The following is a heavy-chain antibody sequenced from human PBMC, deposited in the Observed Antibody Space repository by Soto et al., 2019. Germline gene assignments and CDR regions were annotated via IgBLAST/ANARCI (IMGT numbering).Heavy chain of an antibody. CDR3: ARSIAARPTTRFDP. V-gene: IGHV4-39*01. CDR2: IYYSGST. Sequence: PSETLSLTCTVSGGSISSSSYYWGWIRQPPGKGLEWIGSIYYSGSTYYNPSLKSRVTISVDTSKNQFSLKLSSVTAADTAVYYCARSIAARPTTRFDPWGKGTLVTVSS. D-gene: IGHD6-6*01. CDR1: GGSISSSSYY. J-gene: IGHJ5*02.